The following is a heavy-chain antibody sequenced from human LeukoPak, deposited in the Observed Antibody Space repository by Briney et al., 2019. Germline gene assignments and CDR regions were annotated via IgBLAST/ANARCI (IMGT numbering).Heavy chain of an antibody. CDR2: IGTAGDT. Sequence: GGSLRLSCAASGFTFSSYDMHWVRQATGKGLEWVSAIGTAGDTYYPGSVKGRFTISRENAKNSLYLQMNSLRAGDTAVYYCAGEREVAGWFDPWGQGTLVTVSS. CDR3: AGEREVAGWFDP. CDR1: GFTFSSYD. J-gene: IGHJ5*02. V-gene: IGHV3-13*01. D-gene: IGHD6-19*01.